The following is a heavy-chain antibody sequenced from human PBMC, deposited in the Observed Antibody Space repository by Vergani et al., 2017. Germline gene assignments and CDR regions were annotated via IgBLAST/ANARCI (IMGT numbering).Heavy chain of an antibody. CDR3: ARDYRLTGRGGYYGMDV. CDR1: GYTFTSYA. Sequence: QVQLVQSGAEVKKPGASVQVSCKASGYTFTSYAMHWVRQAPGQGLEWMGWINPNSGGTNYAQKFQGWVTMTRDTSISTAYMELSRLRSDDTAVYYCARDYRLTGRGGYYGMDVWGQGTTVTVSS. J-gene: IGHJ6*02. CDR2: INPNSGGT. V-gene: IGHV1-2*04. D-gene: IGHD1-20*01.